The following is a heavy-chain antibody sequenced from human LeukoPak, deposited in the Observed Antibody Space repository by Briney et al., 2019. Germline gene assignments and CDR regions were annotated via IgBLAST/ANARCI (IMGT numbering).Heavy chain of an antibody. CDR3: ARGRVSSSTWYSTYYYYFHMDV. CDR1: DDSITMYY. J-gene: IGHJ6*03. CDR2: VDHTGST. D-gene: IGHD1-1*01. V-gene: IGHV4-59*01. Sequence: SETLSLTCSVSDDSITMYYWTWIRQPPGKGLEWIGYVDHTGSTNFNPSLNGRVSISRDTTKNLFSLRLRSVTAADTAVYFCARGRVSSSTWYSTYYYYFHMDVWGKGTTVTVSS.